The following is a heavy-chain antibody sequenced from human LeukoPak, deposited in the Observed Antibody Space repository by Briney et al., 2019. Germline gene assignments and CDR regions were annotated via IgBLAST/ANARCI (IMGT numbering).Heavy chain of an antibody. J-gene: IGHJ5*02. V-gene: IGHV4-4*09. CDR2: IYTSGST. CDR3: ARHATGVSHNWFDP. Sequence: PSETLSLTCTVSGGSISSYYWSWIRQPPGKGLEWIGYIYTSGSTNYNPSLKSRVTISVDTSKNQFSLKLSSVTAADTAVYYCARHATGVSHNWFDPWGQGTLVTVSP. D-gene: IGHD1-1*01. CDR1: GGSISSYY.